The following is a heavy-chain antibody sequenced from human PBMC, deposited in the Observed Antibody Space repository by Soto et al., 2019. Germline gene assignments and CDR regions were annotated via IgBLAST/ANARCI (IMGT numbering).Heavy chain of an antibody. D-gene: IGHD2-15*01. CDR3: AKCSGGSCYSPDYFDY. Sequence: QVQLVESGGGVVQPGRSLRLSCAASGFTFSSYGMHWVRQAPGKGLEWVAVISYDGSNKYYADSVKGRFTISRDNSKNTLYLQMNSLRAEDTAVYYCAKCSGGSCYSPDYFDYWGQGTLVTVSS. V-gene: IGHV3-30*18. CDR2: ISYDGSNK. CDR1: GFTFSSYG. J-gene: IGHJ4*02.